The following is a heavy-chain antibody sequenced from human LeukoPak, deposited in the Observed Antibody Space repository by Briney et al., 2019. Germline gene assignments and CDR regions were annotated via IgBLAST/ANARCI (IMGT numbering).Heavy chain of an antibody. V-gene: IGHV3-21*01. D-gene: IGHD3-22*01. CDR3: ARDLPYDSSGYPLDY. J-gene: IGHJ4*02. CDR2: ISSSSSYI. CDR1: GFTFSSYS. Sequence: GGSLRLSCAASGFTFSSYSMNWVRQAPGKGLEWVSSISSSSSYIYYADSVKGRFTISRDNAKNSLYLQMSSLRAEDTAVYYCARDLPYDSSGYPLDYWGQGTLVTVSS.